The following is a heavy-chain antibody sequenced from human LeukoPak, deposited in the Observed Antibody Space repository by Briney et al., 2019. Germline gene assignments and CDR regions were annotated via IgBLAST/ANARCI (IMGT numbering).Heavy chain of an antibody. CDR3: ARDGMVGATKYYYYMDV. CDR1: GGSISSGDYY. CDR2: IYYSGST. Sequence: PSETLSLTCTVSGGSISSGDYYWSWIRQSPGKGLEWIGYIYYSGSTYYNPSLKSRVTISVDTSKNQFSLQLSSVTAADTAVYYCARDGMVGATKYYYYMDVWGKGTTVTVSS. D-gene: IGHD1-26*01. V-gene: IGHV4-30-4*08. J-gene: IGHJ6*03.